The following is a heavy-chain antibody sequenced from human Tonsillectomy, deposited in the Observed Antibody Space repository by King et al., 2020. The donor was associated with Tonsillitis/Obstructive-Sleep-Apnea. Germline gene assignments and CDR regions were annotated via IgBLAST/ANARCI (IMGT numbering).Heavy chain of an antibody. J-gene: IGHJ4*02. V-gene: IGHV4-59*08. CDR3: AGDLHY. Sequence: QLQESGPGLVKPSETLSLTCTVSGGSISSYYWSWIRQPPGKGLEWIGYIYYSGSTNYNPSLKSRVTISVDTSKNQFSLKLSSVTAADTAVYYCAGDLHYWGQGTLVTVSS. CDR2: IYYSGST. CDR1: GGSISSYY. D-gene: IGHD3-10*01.